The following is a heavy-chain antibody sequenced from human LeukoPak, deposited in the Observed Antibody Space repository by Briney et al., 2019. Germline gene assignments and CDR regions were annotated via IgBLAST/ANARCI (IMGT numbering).Heavy chain of an antibody. V-gene: IGHV1-46*01. D-gene: IGHD2-8*01. CDR1: GYTFTSYY. CDR3: ARARKYNGNPNWIDL. J-gene: IGHJ5*02. Sequence: ASVKVSCKASGYTFTSYYMHWVRQAPGEGLEWMGIINPTGGSTSYAQKFQGRVTMTRDTSTTTVYMELSSLRSEDTAVYYCARARKYNGNPNWIDLWGQGVLVTVSS. CDR2: INPTGGST.